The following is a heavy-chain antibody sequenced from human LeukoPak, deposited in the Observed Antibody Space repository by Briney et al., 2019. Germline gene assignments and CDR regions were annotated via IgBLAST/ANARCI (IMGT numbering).Heavy chain of an antibody. Sequence: SETLSLTCTVSGGSISSSSYYWGWIRQPPGKGLEWIGSIYYSGSTYYNPSLKSRVTISVDTSKNQFSLKLSSVTAADTAVYYCAREGFGRSRMDVWGKGTTVTVSS. CDR1: GGSISSSSYY. CDR2: IYYSGST. CDR3: AREGFGRSRMDV. D-gene: IGHD3-16*01. J-gene: IGHJ6*03. V-gene: IGHV4-39*07.